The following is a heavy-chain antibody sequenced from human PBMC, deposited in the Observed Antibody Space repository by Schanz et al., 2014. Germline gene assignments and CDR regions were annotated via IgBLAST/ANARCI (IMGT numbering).Heavy chain of an antibody. CDR2: INGSGNAT. CDR3: ARFLARYQYYGVDV. D-gene: IGHD3-3*01. CDR1: GFIFSNSW. Sequence: EVQLVESGGGLVQPGGSLRLSCAASGFIFSNSWMSWVRQAPGKGLEWVAAINGSGNATYYADSVKGRFTISRDNGETSVYLQINSLRVEDTAVYYCARFLARYQYYGVDVWGQGTTVIVSS. V-gene: IGHV3-23*04. J-gene: IGHJ6*02.